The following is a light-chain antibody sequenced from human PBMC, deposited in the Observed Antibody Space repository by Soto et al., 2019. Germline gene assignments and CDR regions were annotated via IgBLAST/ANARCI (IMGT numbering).Light chain of an antibody. V-gene: IGKV3-11*01. J-gene: IGKJ4*01. CDR2: DAS. CDR1: QSVSSY. CDR3: QQRSDFLT. Sequence: EIVLTQSPATLSLSPGERATLSCRASQSVSSYLAWFQQKPGQAPRLLIYDASNRATGIPARFSGSGSGTDITLTISSLEPEAFAVSYCQQRSDFLTFGGGTKVEVK.